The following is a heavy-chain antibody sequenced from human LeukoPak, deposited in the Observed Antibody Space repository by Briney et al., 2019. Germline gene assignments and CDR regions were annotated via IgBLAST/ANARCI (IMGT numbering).Heavy chain of an antibody. J-gene: IGHJ6*02. CDR3: ARVLSSWSYYYYYGMDV. Sequence: SVKVSCKASGGTFSSYAISWVRQAPGQGLEWMGRIIPILGIANYAQKFQGRVTITADKSTSTAYMELSSLRSEDTAVYYCARVLSSWSYYYYYGMDVWGQGTTVTVSS. V-gene: IGHV1-69*04. D-gene: IGHD6-13*01. CDR1: GGTFSSYA. CDR2: IIPILGIA.